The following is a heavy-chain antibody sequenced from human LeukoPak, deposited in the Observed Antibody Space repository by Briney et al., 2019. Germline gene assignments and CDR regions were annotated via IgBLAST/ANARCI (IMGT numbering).Heavy chain of an antibody. D-gene: IGHD3-3*01. J-gene: IGHJ4*02. CDR2: IIPIFGTA. CDR3: VRGYDFWSGYYCY. Sequence: ASVKVSCKASGGTFSSYAISWVRQAPGQGLEWMGGIIPIFGTANYAQEFQGRVTITADESTSTAYMELSSLRSEDTAVYYCVRGYDFWSGYYCYWGQGTLVTVSS. V-gene: IGHV1-69*13. CDR1: GGTFSSYA.